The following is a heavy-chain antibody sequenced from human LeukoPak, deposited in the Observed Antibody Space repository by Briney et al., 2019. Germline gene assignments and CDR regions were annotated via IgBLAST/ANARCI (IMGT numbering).Heavy chain of an antibody. V-gene: IGHV3-53*01. Sequence: GGSLRLSCAASGFTVTSNYMSWVRQAPGKGLEWVSVIYSGGNTYYADSVKGRFTISRDISKNTLFLQMNSLRAEDTAVYYCARAVVTTVVFFDNWGQGTLVTVSS. CDR3: ARAVVTTVVFFDN. CDR1: GFTVTSNY. D-gene: IGHD4-23*01. CDR2: IYSGGNT. J-gene: IGHJ4*02.